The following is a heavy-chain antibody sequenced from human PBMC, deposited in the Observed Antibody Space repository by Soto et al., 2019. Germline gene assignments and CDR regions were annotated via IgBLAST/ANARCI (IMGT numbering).Heavy chain of an antibody. CDR1: GYSXTNND. CDR3: ARMATFGSLNWFDP. V-gene: IGHV1-8*01. D-gene: IGHD3-16*01. Sequence: SXKVSFKASGYSXTNNDVRWVRQATGQGLEWIGWMNPGSGDTGYAQKFQGRVTMTRDISTDTAYMELSSLRSYDTATYYCARMATFGSLNWFDPWGQGTLGTVS. CDR2: MNPGSGDT. J-gene: IGHJ5*02.